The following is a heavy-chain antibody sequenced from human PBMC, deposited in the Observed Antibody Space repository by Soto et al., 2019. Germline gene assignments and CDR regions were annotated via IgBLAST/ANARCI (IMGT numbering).Heavy chain of an antibody. D-gene: IGHD3-10*01. Sequence: QVQLVQSGAEVKKPGSSVKVSCKASGGTFSSYAISWVRQAPGQGLEWMGGIIPIFGTANYAQKFQGRVTITADESTSTAYMELSSLRSEETAVYYCAIVYAGSGIYYNGRGYDYYFGMDVWGQGTTVTVSS. V-gene: IGHV1-69*01. CDR1: GGTFSSYA. CDR3: AIVYAGSGIYYNGRGYDYYFGMDV. J-gene: IGHJ6*02. CDR2: IIPIFGTA.